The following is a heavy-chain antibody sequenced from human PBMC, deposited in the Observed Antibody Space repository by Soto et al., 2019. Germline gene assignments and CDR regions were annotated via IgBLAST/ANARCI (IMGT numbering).Heavy chain of an antibody. J-gene: IGHJ2*01. CDR3: SRDWTGYFDL. D-gene: IGHD3-3*01. CDR2: ISYDGRNK. CDR1: GFTFNSYA. V-gene: IGHV3-30-3*01. Sequence: QVQLVESGGDVVQPGRSLRLSCAASGFTFNSYAMHWVRQAPGKGLEWVAVISYDGRNKYYADSVKGRFTISRDNSKGTRSVQMNSLRAEDAGIYFCSRDWTGYFDLWGRGTLV.